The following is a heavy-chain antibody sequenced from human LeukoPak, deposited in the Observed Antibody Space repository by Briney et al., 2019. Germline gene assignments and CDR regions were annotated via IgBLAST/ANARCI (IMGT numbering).Heavy chain of an antibody. CDR3: AHSSGYYYYMDV. V-gene: IGHV4-34*01. Sequence: SETLSLTCAVYGGSFSGYYWSWIRQPPGKGLEWIGEINHSGSTYYNPSLKSRVTISVDTSKNQFSLKLSSVTAADTAVYYCAHSSGYYYYMDVWGKGTTVTISS. CDR1: GGSFSGYY. CDR2: INHSGST. J-gene: IGHJ6*03. D-gene: IGHD3-22*01.